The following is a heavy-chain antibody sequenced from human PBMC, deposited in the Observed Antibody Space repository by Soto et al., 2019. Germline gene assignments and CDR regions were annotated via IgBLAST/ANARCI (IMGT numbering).Heavy chain of an antibody. J-gene: IGHJ5*02. V-gene: IGHV3-7*03. CDR2: IKHDGSEE. CDR3: AKERHYPSPSCNLYNWFDP. CDR1: GFTISSFW. Sequence: PGGSLRLSCEVSGFTISSFWTSWVCQAPGTGLEWVGNIKHDGSEEYYVDSVKGRFTISRDNAKNSLYLQMNSLRVEDTAVYYCAKERHYPSPSCNLYNWFDPWGQGSLVTVSS. D-gene: IGHD2-15*01.